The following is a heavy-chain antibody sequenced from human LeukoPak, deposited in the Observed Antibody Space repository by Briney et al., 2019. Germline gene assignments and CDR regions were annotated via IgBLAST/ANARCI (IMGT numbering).Heavy chain of an antibody. Sequence: PSETLSLTCTASGGSFSSGDYYWSWIRQPPGKGLEWIGYIYHSGSTNYNPSLKSRVTISVDTSKNQFSLKLSSVTAADTAVYYCARAPLGYSYGYYFDYWGQGTLVTVSS. V-gene: IGHV4-61*08. J-gene: IGHJ4*02. CDR2: IYHSGST. CDR1: GGSFSSGDYY. CDR3: ARAPLGYSYGYYFDY. D-gene: IGHD5-18*01.